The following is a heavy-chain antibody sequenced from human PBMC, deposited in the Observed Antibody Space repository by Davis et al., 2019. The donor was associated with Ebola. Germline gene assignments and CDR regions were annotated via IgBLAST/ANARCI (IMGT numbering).Heavy chain of an antibody. CDR1: GGSISSGGYY. V-gene: IGHV4-31*03. Sequence: SETLSLTCTVSGGSISSGGYYWSWIRQHPGKGLEWIGYIYYSGSTYYNPSLKSRVTISVDTSKNQFSLKLSSVTAADTAVYYCARGRRITIFGNYYYYYGMDVWGQGTTVTVSS. D-gene: IGHD3-3*01. CDR3: ARGRRITIFGNYYYYYGMDV. J-gene: IGHJ6*02. CDR2: IYYSGST.